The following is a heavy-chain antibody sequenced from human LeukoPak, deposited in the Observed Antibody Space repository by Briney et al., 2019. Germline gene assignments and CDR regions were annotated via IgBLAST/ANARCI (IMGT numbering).Heavy chain of an antibody. CDR2: ISSSSSYI. CDR3: ASERELYYDSSGYPYYYYYYYMDV. J-gene: IGHJ6*03. V-gene: IGHV3-21*01. D-gene: IGHD3-22*01. CDR1: GFTFSSYS. Sequence: PGGSLRLSCAASGFTFSSYSMNSVRQAPGKGLEWVSSISSSSSYIYYADSVKGRFTISRDNAKNSLYLQMNSLRAEDTAVYYCASERELYYDSSGYPYYYYYYYMDVWGKGTTVT.